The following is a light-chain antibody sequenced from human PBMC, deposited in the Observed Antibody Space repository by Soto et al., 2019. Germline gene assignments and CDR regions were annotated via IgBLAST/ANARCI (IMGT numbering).Light chain of an antibody. V-gene: IGKV2-28*01. CDR3: MQPLHTPWT. Sequence: DIVMTQSPLSLPVTXXEPASISCRSSQSLLHSNGYNYLDWYLQKSGQSPQXXIYLGSTRASGVPDRFNGSGSGTDFTLKIRRVEAEDVGVYYCMQPLHTPWTFGQGTKVDIK. J-gene: IGKJ1*01. CDR1: QSLLHSNGYNY. CDR2: LGS.